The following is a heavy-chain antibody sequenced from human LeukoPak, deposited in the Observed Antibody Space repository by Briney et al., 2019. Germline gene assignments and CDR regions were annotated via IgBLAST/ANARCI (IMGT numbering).Heavy chain of an antibody. Sequence: SETLSLTCAVYGGSFSGYYWSWIRQPPGKGLEWIGYIYHSGSTNYNPSLKSRVTISVDTSKNQFSLKLSSVTAADTAVYYCARGGGIMWGQGTLVTVSS. D-gene: IGHD2-15*01. CDR2: IYHSGST. J-gene: IGHJ4*02. CDR3: ARGGGIM. CDR1: GGSFSGYY. V-gene: IGHV4-34*01.